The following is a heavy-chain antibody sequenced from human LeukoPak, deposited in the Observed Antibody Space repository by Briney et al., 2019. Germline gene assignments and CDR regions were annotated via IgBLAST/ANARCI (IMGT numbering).Heavy chain of an antibody. CDR1: GGSISSYY. CDR2: IYYSGST. V-gene: IGHV4-59*12. Sequence: SETLSLTCTVSGGSISSYYWSWIRQPPGKGLEWIGYIYYSGSTNYNPSLKSRVTISVDKSKNQFSLKLSSVTAADTAVYYCARVHYDYGDYCIDYWGQGTLVTVSS. J-gene: IGHJ4*02. CDR3: ARVHYDYGDYCIDY. D-gene: IGHD4-17*01.